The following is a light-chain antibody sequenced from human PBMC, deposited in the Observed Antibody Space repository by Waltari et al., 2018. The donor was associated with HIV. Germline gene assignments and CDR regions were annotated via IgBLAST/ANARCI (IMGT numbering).Light chain of an antibody. Sequence: DIQMTQSPSSLSASLGDRVTITCQASHDIGRSLNWYQQKPGKAPKLLIHDAFDLQSGAPSRFSGSGSGTHFIFTIISLQPDDIATYYCQKFDSVPLTFGGGTKVEIK. CDR2: DAF. J-gene: IGKJ4*01. CDR3: QKFDSVPLT. CDR1: HDIGRS. V-gene: IGKV1-33*01.